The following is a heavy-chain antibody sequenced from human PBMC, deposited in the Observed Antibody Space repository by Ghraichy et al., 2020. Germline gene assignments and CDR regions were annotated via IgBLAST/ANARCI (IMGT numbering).Heavy chain of an antibody. V-gene: IGHV1-58*01. CDR3: ATLELRADYDILTGYRPYYGMDV. Sequence: SVKVSCKASGFTFTSSALQWVRQARGQRLEWIGWIVVGSGNTNYAQKFQERVTITRDMSTSTAYMELSSLRSEDTAVYYCATLELRADYDILTGYRPYYGMDVWGQGTTVTVSS. CDR2: IVVGSGNT. J-gene: IGHJ6*02. D-gene: IGHD3-9*01. CDR1: GFTFTSSA.